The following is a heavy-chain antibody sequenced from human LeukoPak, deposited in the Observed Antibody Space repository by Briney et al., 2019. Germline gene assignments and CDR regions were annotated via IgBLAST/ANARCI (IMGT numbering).Heavy chain of an antibody. CDR1: GFTVSSNC. Sequence: GGSLRLSCAASGFTVSSNCMSWVRQAPGKGLEWVSLINRGATTYYADSVKDRFTISRDESKNTLYLQVNSLRVEDTAVYYCARASYGGNPYYFDYWGQGTLVTVSS. CDR3: ARASYGGNPYYFDY. CDR2: INRGATT. J-gene: IGHJ4*02. D-gene: IGHD4-23*01. V-gene: IGHV3-66*02.